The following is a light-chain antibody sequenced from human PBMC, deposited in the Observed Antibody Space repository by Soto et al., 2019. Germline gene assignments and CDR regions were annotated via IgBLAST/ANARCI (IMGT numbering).Light chain of an antibody. CDR3: SSYTSSTTLSV. Sequence: QSVLTQPASVSGSPGQSITISCTGTSSDVGGYDYVSWFQQHPGKAPKLMLHEVSNRPSGISDRFSGSKSGKTASLTISGLQAEDEADYYCSSYTSSTTLSVFGTGTKVTVL. V-gene: IGLV2-14*01. CDR1: SSDVGGYDY. J-gene: IGLJ1*01. CDR2: EVS.